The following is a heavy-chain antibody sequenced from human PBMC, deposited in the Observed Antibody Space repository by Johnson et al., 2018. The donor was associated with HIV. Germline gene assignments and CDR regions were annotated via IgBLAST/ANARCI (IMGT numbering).Heavy chain of an antibody. Sequence: EQLVESGGGVVRPGGSLRLSCAASGFTFDDYGMTWVRQGPGKGLEWVSGINWNGGSTGYADSVKGRFLFSRDNARNSLYLQMNSRRAEDTALYYCARVRGLGYCSSTNCWGDAFDIWGQGKMVTVSS. J-gene: IGHJ3*02. CDR3: ARVRGLGYCSSTNCWGDAFDI. CDR1: GFTFDDYG. D-gene: IGHD2-2*01. CDR2: INWNGGST. V-gene: IGHV3-20*04.